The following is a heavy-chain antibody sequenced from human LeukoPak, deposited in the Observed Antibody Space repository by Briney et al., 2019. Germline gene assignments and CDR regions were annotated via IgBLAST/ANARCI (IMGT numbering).Heavy chain of an antibody. V-gene: IGHV1-8*01. J-gene: IGHJ6*03. D-gene: IGHD2-2*01. Sequence: ASVRVSCKASGYTFTSYDINWVRPATGQGLEWMGWMNTNSGNTGYAQKFQGRVTMTRNTSISTAYLELRSLRSEDTAVYYCARESVPSEYYYYYMDVWGKGTTVTVSS. CDR2: MNTNSGNT. CDR3: ARESVPSEYYYYYMDV. CDR1: GYTFTSYD.